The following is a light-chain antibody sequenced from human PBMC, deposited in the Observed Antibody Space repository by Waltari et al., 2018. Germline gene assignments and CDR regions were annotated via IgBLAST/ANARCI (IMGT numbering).Light chain of an antibody. Sequence: DIVMTQSPASLAVSLGERATINCKASQTILSSSNNKNALAWYQQKPGHHPKLLIYWASTRTSGVPDRFSGRGSETDFTLTISRLQADDVAVYYCQQYYSPPLTFGGGTKVEIK. CDR3: QQYYSPPLT. CDR2: WAS. CDR1: QTILSSSNNKNA. V-gene: IGKV4-1*01. J-gene: IGKJ4*01.